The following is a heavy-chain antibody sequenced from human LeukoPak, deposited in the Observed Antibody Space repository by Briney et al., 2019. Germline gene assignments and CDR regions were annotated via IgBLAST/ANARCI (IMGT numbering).Heavy chain of an antibody. D-gene: IGHD6-6*01. CDR1: GFTFTTYG. CDR2: IGGSGTRT. V-gene: IGHV3-23*01. J-gene: IGHJ4*02. Sequence: PGGSLRLSCSASGFTFTTYGMNWVRQAPGKGLEWVSGIGGSGTRTYYADSVKGRFTISRDNSKNTLYLQMNSLRDEDTAVYYCARGSWQLAEEVYWGQGTLVTVSS. CDR3: ARGSWQLAEEVY.